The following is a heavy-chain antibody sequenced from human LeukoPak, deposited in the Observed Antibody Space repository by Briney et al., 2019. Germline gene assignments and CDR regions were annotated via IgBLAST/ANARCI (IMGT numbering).Heavy chain of an antibody. CDR3: AKAIAATGRWWIFDY. V-gene: IGHV3-23*01. Sequence: GGSLRLSCAASGFTFSNYDMGWVRQAPGEGLEWVLSISGSGSSTHYADSVKGRFTISRDNPKNAQYLQMSSLRAEDTAVYYCAKAIAATGRWWIFDYWGQGTLVTVSS. CDR1: GFTFSNYD. CDR2: ISGSGSST. D-gene: IGHD6-13*01. J-gene: IGHJ4*02.